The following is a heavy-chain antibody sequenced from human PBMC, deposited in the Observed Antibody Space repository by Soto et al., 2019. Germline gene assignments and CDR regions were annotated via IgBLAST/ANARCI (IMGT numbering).Heavy chain of an antibody. V-gene: IGHV4-61*08. CDR3: ARDLLGATDF. CDR1: SGGLG. D-gene: IGHD1-26*01. Sequence: SGGLGCRWIRQHPGKGLEWIGYIYYTGNTDYNPSLKSRVTISVDTSKNQFSLKLSSVTAADTAVYYCARDLLGATDFWRLGPLVTVSS. J-gene: IGHJ4*02. CDR2: IYYTGNT.